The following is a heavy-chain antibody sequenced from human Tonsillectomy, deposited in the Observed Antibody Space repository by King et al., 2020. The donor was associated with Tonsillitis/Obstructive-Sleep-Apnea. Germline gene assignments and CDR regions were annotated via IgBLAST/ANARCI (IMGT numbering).Heavy chain of an antibody. CDR1: GFTFSSYW. J-gene: IGHJ4*02. D-gene: IGHD2-2*01. V-gene: IGHV3-7*02. CDR3: ATNSRYCSSPSCSDFAY. Sequence: VQLVESGGGLVQPGGSLRLSCAASGFTFSSYWMSWVRQAPGKGLEWVANIKQDGSEKDYVDSVKGRFTISRDNAKNSLYLQMSSLRAEDTAVYYCATNSRYCSSPSCSDFAYWGQGTLVTVSS. CDR2: IKQDGSEK.